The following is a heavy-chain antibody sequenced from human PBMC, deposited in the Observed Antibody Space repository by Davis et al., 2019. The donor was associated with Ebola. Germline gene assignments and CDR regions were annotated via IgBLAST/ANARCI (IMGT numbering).Heavy chain of an antibody. CDR1: GGSISSYY. CDR2: IYYSGST. J-gene: IGHJ4*02. CDR3: ARYSVTRGLDY. Sequence: MPGGSLRLSCTVSGGSISSYYWSWIRQPPGKGLEWIGYIYYSGSTNYNPSLKSLVTISVDTSKNQFSLKLSSVTAADTAVYYCARYSVTRGLDYWGQGTLVTVSS. V-gene: IGHV4-59*12. D-gene: IGHD4-17*01.